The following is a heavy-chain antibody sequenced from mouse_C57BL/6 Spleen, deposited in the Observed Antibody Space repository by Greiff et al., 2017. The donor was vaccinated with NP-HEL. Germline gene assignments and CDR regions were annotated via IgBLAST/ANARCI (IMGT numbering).Heavy chain of an antibody. CDR3: ARRYYGSSFAD. D-gene: IGHD1-1*01. J-gene: IGHJ3*01. V-gene: IGHV5-17*01. CDR1: GFTFSDYG. Sequence: EVQVVESGGGLVKPGGSLKLSCAASGFTFSDYGMHWVRQAPETGLEWVAYISSGSSTIYYADTVKGRFTISRDNAKNTLFLQMTSLRSEDTAMYYCARRYYGSSFADWGQGTLVTVSA. CDR2: ISSGSSTI.